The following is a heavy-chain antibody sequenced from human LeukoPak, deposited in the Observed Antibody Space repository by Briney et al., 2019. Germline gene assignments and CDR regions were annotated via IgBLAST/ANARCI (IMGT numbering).Heavy chain of an antibody. CDR3: ARDRNPYYDGSGYGYC. V-gene: IGHV1-69*01. D-gene: IGHD3-22*01. Sequence: GSSVKVSCKASGGTFSSYAISWVRQAPGQGLEWMGGIIPIFGTANYAQKFQGRVTITADESTSTAYMELSSLRSEDTAVYYCARDRNPYYDGSGYGYCWGQGTLVTVSS. CDR2: IIPIFGTA. J-gene: IGHJ4*02. CDR1: GGTFSSYA.